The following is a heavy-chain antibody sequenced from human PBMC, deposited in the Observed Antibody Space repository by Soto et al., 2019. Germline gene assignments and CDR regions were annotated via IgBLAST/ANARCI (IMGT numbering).Heavy chain of an antibody. Sequence: QVQLVESGGGVVQPGRSLRLSCAASGFTFSSYGMHWVRQAPGKGLEWVAVIWYDGSNKYYADSVKGRFTISRDNSKNTLYLQINSLRAEDTAVYYCARDPGYCTNGVCYRGWFDPWGQGTLVTVSS. D-gene: IGHD2-8*01. CDR3: ARDPGYCTNGVCYRGWFDP. V-gene: IGHV3-33*01. CDR2: IWYDGSNK. CDR1: GFTFSSYG. J-gene: IGHJ5*02.